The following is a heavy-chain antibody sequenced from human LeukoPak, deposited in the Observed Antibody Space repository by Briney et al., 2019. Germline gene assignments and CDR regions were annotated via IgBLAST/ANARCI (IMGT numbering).Heavy chain of an antibody. V-gene: IGHV3-74*01. Sequence: GSLRLSCAASGFTFSSYWMHWVRQAPGKGLVWVSRINSDGSTTNYADSVKGRFTISRDNAKNTLYLRMNSLRAEDTAVYYCANSRYSGIADYWGQGTLVTVSS. CDR2: INSDGSTT. CDR1: GFTFSSYW. J-gene: IGHJ4*02. D-gene: IGHD3-10*01. CDR3: ANSRYSGIADY.